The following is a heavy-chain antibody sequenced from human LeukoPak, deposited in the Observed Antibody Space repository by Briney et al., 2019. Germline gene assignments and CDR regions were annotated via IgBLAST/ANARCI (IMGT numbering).Heavy chain of an antibody. V-gene: IGHV4-30-4*08. CDR1: GGSISSGGYY. Sequence: PSETLSLTCTVSGGSISSGGYYWSWIRQHPGKGLEWIGYIYSSGSTFYNPSLKSRVTISADTSKNQFSLKLSSVTAADTAVYYCARGGYDSSGYYYDYWGQGTLVTVSS. CDR2: IYSSGST. D-gene: IGHD3-22*01. CDR3: ARGGYDSSGYYYDY. J-gene: IGHJ4*02.